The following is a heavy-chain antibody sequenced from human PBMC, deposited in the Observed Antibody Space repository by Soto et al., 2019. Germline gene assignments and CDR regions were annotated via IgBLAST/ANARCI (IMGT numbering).Heavy chain of an antibody. V-gene: IGHV3-33*01. D-gene: IGHD3-9*01. CDR3: ARERPYYDILTGYSQYYYGMDV. CDR2: IWYDGSNK. J-gene: IGHJ6*02. CDR1: GFTFSSYG. Sequence: PGGSLRLSCAASGFTFSSYGMHWVRQAPGKGLEWVAVIWYDGSNKYYADSVKGRFTISRDNSKNTLYLQMNSLRAEDTAVYYCARERPYYDILTGYSQYYYGMDVWGRGTTVTVSS.